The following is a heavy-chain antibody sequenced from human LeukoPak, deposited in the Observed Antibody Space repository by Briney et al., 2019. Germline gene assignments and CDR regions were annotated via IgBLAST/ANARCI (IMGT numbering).Heavy chain of an antibody. J-gene: IGHJ4*02. Sequence: GASVKVSCKASGYTFTGYYMHWVRQAPGQGLEWMGWINPNSGGTNYAQKFQGRVTMTRDTSISTAYMELSRLRSDDTAVYYCAVEMATSETQFDYWGQGTLVTVSS. CDR1: GYTFTGYY. CDR2: INPNSGGT. D-gene: IGHD5-24*01. V-gene: IGHV1-2*02. CDR3: AVEMATSETQFDY.